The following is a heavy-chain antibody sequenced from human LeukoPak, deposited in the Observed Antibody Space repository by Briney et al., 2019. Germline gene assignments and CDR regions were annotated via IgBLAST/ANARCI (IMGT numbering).Heavy chain of an antibody. D-gene: IGHD6-6*01. CDR1: GFIFSHHG. V-gene: IGHV3-23*01. CDR3: ARESFAARWD. Sequence: PGGSLRLSCAASGFIFSHHGMNWVRQAPGKGLEWVSGIRTDGVTTYYADPVKGRFIISRDNSKNTVYLQMNSLRAEDTAVYYCARESFAARWDWGQGTLVTVPS. J-gene: IGHJ4*02. CDR2: IRTDGVTT.